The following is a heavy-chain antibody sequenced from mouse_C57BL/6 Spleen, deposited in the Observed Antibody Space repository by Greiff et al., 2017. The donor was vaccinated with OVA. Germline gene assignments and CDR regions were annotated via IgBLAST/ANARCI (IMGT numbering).Heavy chain of an antibody. CDR2: ISDGGSYT. CDR3: ARDFWDPWYFDV. V-gene: IGHV5-4*01. J-gene: IGHJ1*03. Sequence: EVQLVESGGGLVKPGGSLKLSCAASGFTFSSYAMSWVRQTPEKRLEWVATISDGGSYTYYPDNVKGRFTISRDNAKNNLYLQMSHLKSEDTAMYYCARDFWDPWYFDVWGTGTTVTVSS. CDR1: GFTFSSYA. D-gene: IGHD4-1*01.